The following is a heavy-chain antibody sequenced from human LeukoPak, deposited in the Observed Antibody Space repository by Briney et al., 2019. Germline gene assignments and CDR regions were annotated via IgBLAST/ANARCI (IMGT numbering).Heavy chain of an antibody. CDR3: AKRYYYDSSGYSFQH. V-gene: IGHV3-23*01. D-gene: IGHD3-22*01. CDR1: GFTFSSYA. Sequence: GGSPRLSCAASGFTFSSYAMSWVRQSPGKGLEWVSAISGSGGSTYYADSVKGRFTISRDNSKNTLYLQMNSLKAEDTAVYYCAKRYYYDSSGYSFQHWGQGTLVTVSS. J-gene: IGHJ1*01. CDR2: ISGSGGST.